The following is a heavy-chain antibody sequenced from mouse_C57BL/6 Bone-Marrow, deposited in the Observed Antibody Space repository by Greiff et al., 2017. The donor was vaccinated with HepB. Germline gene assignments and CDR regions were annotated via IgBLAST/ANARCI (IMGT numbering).Heavy chain of an antibody. J-gene: IGHJ3*01. D-gene: IGHD1-1*01. Sequence: EVKLMESGGGLVKPGGSLKLSCAASGFTFSSYAMSWVRQTPEKRLEWVATISDGGSYTYYPDNVKGGFTISRDNAKNNLYLQMSHLKSEDTAMYYCAREGGYYYGSSYGFAYWGQGTLVTVSA. CDR1: GFTFSSYA. CDR3: AREGGYYYGSSYGFAY. CDR2: ISDGGSYT. V-gene: IGHV5-4*01.